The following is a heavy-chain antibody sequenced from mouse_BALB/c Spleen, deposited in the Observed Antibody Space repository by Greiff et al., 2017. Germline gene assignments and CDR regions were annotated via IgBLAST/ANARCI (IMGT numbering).Heavy chain of an antibody. J-gene: IGHJ3*01. V-gene: IGHV1-82*01. CDR2: IYPGDGDT. CDR1: GYAFSSSW. D-gene: IGHD2-2*01. CDR3: ARRDFGYDTFAY. Sequence: QVQLQQSGPELVKPGASVKISCKASGYAFSSSWMNWVKQRPGQGLEWIGRIYPGDGDTNYNGKFKGKATLTADKSSSTAYMQLSSLTSVDSAVYFCARRDFGYDTFAYWGQGTLVTVSA.